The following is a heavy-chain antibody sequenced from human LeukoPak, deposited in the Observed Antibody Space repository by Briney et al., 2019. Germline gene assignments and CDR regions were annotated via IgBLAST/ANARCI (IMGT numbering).Heavy chain of an antibody. CDR1: GGSISSSSYY. CDR2: IYYSGST. J-gene: IGHJ4*02. D-gene: IGHD4-17*01. CDR3: AASAPYYGDYGGLDY. V-gene: IGHV4-61*05. Sequence: PSETLSLTCTVSGGSISSSSYYWGWIRQPPGKGLEWIGYIYYSGSTNYNPSLKSRVTISVDTSKNQFSLKLSSVTAADTAVYYCAASAPYYGDYGGLDYWGQGTLVTVSS.